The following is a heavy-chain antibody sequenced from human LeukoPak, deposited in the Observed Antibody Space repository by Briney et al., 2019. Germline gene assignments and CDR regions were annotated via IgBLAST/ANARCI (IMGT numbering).Heavy chain of an antibody. CDR3: ARDEDYGDYYFDY. V-gene: IGHV3-7*01. D-gene: IGHD4-17*01. J-gene: IGHJ4*02. Sequence: GGSLRLSCAASGFTFSSYWMSWVRQAAGKGLEWVANIKQDGSEKYYVDSVKGRFTISRDNAKNSLYLQMNSLRAEDTAVYYCARDEDYGDYYFDYWGQGTLVTVSS. CDR1: GFTFSSYW. CDR2: IKQDGSEK.